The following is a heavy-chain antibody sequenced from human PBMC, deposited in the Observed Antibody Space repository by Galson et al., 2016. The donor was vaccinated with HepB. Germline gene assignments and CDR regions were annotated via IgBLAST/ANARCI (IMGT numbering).Heavy chain of an antibody. V-gene: IGHV1-18*01. J-gene: IGHJ3*02. CDR2: ISAYNGNT. D-gene: IGHD3-22*01. CDR1: GYTFINYD. Sequence: SVKVSCKASGYTFINYDINWVRQAPGQGLEWMGWISAYNGNTNYAQKLQGRVTMTTDTSTSTAYTELRSLRSDDTAVYYCARDHGEYYYASSGSAFDIWGQGTMVTVSS. CDR3: ARDHGEYYYASSGSAFDI.